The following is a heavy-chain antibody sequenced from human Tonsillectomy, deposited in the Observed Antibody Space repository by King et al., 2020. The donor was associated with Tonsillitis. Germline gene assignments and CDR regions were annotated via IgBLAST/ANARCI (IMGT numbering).Heavy chain of an antibody. Sequence: QLVESGGGLVQPGGSLRLSCSASGFTFSSYHMHWVRQAPGKRLEYVSAITNNGGSTYYADSVKGRFTISRDNSKNTLYLQMSSLRAEDTAVYYCARRLTGSSPFDYWGQGTLVTVSS. V-gene: IGHV3-64D*06. J-gene: IGHJ4*02. CDR3: ARRLTGSSPFDY. CDR1: GFTFSSYH. D-gene: IGHD1-1*01. CDR2: ITNNGGST.